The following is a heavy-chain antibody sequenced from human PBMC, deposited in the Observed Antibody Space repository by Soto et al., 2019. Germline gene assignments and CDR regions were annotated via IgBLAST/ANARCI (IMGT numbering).Heavy chain of an antibody. CDR3: ASVSSSWGLASYFVY. CDR1: GGSISSYY. CDR2: IYYSGST. J-gene: IGHJ4*02. V-gene: IGHV4-59*01. D-gene: IGHD6-13*01. Sequence: PSETLSLTCTVSGGSISSYYWSWIRQPPGKGLEWIGYIYYSGSTNYNPSLKSRVTISVDTSKNQFSLKLSSVTAADTAVYYCASVSSSWGLASYFVYSGQGTLVTVSS.